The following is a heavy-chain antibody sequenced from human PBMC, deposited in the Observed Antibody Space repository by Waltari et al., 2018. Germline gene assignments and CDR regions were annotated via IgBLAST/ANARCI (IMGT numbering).Heavy chain of an antibody. CDR2: IKPDRSET. CDR3: SVSLNS. CDR1: GFTFSSSW. V-gene: IGHV3-7*01. J-gene: IGHJ4*02. Sequence: EVQLVESGGGLVQPGESLRLSCRASGFTFSSSWMDWVRQAPGKGLEWVANIKPDRSETHYVDSVQGRFTISRDNAQNLLYLQMNSLRAEDAAVYYCSVSLNSWGQGTLVTVSS.